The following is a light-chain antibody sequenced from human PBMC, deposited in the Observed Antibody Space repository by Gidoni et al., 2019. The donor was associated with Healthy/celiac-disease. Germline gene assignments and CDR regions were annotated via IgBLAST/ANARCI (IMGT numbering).Light chain of an antibody. CDR2: GAS. V-gene: IGKV3-20*01. CDR3: QQYGSSSLT. Sequence: EIVLTQSPGPLSLSPGERATLSCRASQSVSSSYLAWYQQKPGQAPRLLIYGASSRATGIPDRFSGSGSGTDFTLTISRLEPEDFAVYYCQQYGSSSLTFGGXTKVEIK. J-gene: IGKJ4*01. CDR1: QSVSSSY.